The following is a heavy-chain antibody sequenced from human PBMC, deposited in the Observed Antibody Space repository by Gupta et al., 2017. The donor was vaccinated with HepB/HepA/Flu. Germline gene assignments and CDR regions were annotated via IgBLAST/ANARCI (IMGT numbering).Heavy chain of an antibody. V-gene: IGHV3-48*02. J-gene: IGHJ4*02. CDR1: GFTFSIDS. CDR2: ISSTYEI. CDR3: VRDKDWAFDS. Sequence: VQLVESVGGLVQPGGSMRLSWAASGFTFSIDSINWIRQAQGKKLEWVAYISSTYEIWYADSVKGRFTISRDNGKNSLYLQMNSLRDEDTALYYCVRDKDWAFDSWGQGTPVTVSS. D-gene: IGHD3/OR15-3a*01.